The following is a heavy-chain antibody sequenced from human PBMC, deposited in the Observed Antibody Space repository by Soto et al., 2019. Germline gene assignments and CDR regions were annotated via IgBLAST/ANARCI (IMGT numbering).Heavy chain of an antibody. CDR1: GFTFSSYG. CDR2: ISYDGSNK. D-gene: IGHD6-13*01. Sequence: TGGSLRLSCAASGFTFSSYGMHWVRQAPGKGLEWVAVISYDGSNKYYADSVKGRFTISRDNSKNTLYLQMNSLRAEDTAVYYCAKEGSSSWALCYYYGMDVWGQGTTVTVSS. CDR3: AKEGSSSWALCYYYGMDV. J-gene: IGHJ6*02. V-gene: IGHV3-30*18.